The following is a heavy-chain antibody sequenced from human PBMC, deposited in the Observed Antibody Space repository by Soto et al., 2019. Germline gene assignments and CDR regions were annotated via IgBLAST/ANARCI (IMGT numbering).Heavy chain of an antibody. J-gene: IGHJ6*03. CDR3: ARGAPLGFVEWLGSSDCYYNMDA. D-gene: IGHD3-3*01. CDR2: ISAYNGNT. V-gene: IGHV1-18*01. Sequence: ASVKVSCKASGYTFTSYGISWVRQAPGQGLEWMGWISAYNGNTNYAQKLQGRVTMTTDTSTSTAYMELRRLRSDDTAVYYCARGAPLGFVEWLGSSDCYYNMDAWGKGTTVTVS. CDR1: GYTFTSYG.